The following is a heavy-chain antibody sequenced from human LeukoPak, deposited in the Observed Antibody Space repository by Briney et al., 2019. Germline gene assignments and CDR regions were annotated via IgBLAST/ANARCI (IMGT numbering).Heavy chain of an antibody. CDR1: GYTFTGYY. D-gene: IGHD6-19*01. CDR3: ARWDRYSSGWYYFDY. J-gene: IGHJ4*02. V-gene: IGHV1-2*02. CDR2: INPNSGGT. Sequence: ASVKVSCKASGYTFTGYYMHWVRQAPGQGLEWMGWINPNSGGTNYAQKFQGRVTMTRDTSISTAYLQWSSLKASDTAMYYCARWDRYSSGWYYFDYWGQGTLVTVSS.